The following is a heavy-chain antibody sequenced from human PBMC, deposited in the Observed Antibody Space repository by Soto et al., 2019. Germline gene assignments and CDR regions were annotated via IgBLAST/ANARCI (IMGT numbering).Heavy chain of an antibody. Sequence: EVQLVESGGGLVQPGGSLRLSCAASGFSFSSYWMTWVRQAPGKGLEWVANINQDASNKNYMDSVKGRLTISRDNAKNSVYLQMNRLRVEDTAVYYCARVGYNDYENDYWGQGTLVTVSS. D-gene: IGHD5-12*01. CDR3: ARVGYNDYENDY. J-gene: IGHJ4*02. CDR1: GFSFSSYW. CDR2: INQDASNK. V-gene: IGHV3-7*05.